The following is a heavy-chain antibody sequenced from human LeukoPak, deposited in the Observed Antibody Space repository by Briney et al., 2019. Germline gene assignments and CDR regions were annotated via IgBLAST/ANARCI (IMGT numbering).Heavy chain of an antibody. V-gene: IGHV1-69*05. J-gene: IGHJ5*02. CDR2: IIPIFGTA. CDR3: ARSLVGATGDWFDP. CDR1: GGTFSSYA. D-gene: IGHD1-26*01. Sequence: SVKVSCKASGGTFSSYAISWVRQATGPGLEWMGRIIPIFGTANYAQKFQGRVTITTDESTSTAYMELSSLRSEDTAVYYCARSLVGATGDWFDPWGQGTLVTVSS.